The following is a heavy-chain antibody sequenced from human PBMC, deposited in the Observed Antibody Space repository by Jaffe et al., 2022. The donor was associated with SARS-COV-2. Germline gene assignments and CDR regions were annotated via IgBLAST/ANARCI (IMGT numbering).Heavy chain of an antibody. CDR1: GFTFSTHE. CDR3: VKDRDYDYIWGVS. CDR2: ISYDVSTK. Sequence: QVQLVESGGGVVQPGKSLRLSCAASGFTFSTHEIHWVRQAPGKGLEWVAVISYDVSTKYYADSVKGRFTISRDNSKNTVYLQMDSLRAEDTAVYYCVKDRDYDYIWGVSWGQGTRVSVSS. V-gene: IGHV3-30*04. D-gene: IGHD3-16*01. J-gene: IGHJ4*02.